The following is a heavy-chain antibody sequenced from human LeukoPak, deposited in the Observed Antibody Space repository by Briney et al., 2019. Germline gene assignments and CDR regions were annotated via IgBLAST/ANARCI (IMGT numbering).Heavy chain of an antibody. V-gene: IGHV3-23*01. CDR2: IRGSGGGT. J-gene: IGHJ4*02. CDR1: GFTFNSYA. D-gene: IGHD6-19*01. Sequence: GGSLRLSCAASGFTFNSYAMSWVRQAPGKGLEWVSAIRGSGGGTYYADSVKGRFTISRDNSKNTLYLQMNSLRDEDTALYYCAKAGIGVVGYFDYWGQGTLDTVSS. CDR3: AKAGIGVVGYFDY.